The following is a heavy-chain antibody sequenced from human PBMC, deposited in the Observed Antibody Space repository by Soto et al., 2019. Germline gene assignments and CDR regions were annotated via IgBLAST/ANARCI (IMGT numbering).Heavy chain of an antibody. J-gene: IGHJ4*02. V-gene: IGHV3-33*01. Sequence: QVQLVESGGGVVQPGRSLRLSCAASGFTFSSYGMHWVRQAPGKGLEWVAVIWYDGSNKYYADSVKGRFTISRDNSKNTLYLQMNSLRAEDTAVYYCERDSSGYDRLWVNAFDYWGQGTLVTVSS. CDR2: IWYDGSNK. CDR3: ERDSSGYDRLWVNAFDY. CDR1: GFTFSSYG. D-gene: IGHD5-12*01.